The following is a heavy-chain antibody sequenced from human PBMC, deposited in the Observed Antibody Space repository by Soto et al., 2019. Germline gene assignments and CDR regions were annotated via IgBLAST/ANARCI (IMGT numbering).Heavy chain of an antibody. Sequence: SVKFSCNASLYPFTIYSIHWVRQAPGQRLEWMGLINAGNGNTKYSQKFQGRFTISRDNARNSLYLQMNSLRAEDTAVYYCARVAVVTAAGTSDYWGQGTLVTVSS. CDR2: INAGNGNT. V-gene: IGHV1-3*01. CDR3: ARVAVVTAAGTSDY. J-gene: IGHJ4*02. D-gene: IGHD6-13*01. CDR1: LYPFTIYS.